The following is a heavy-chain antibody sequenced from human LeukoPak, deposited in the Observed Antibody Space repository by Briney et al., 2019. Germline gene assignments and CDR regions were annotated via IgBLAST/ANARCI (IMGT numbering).Heavy chain of an antibody. CDR2: TSGSGRST. J-gene: IGHJ4*02. V-gene: IGHV3-23*01. CDR3: AKVPHFNYDSSGYYIDY. CDR1: GFTFRSYA. D-gene: IGHD3-22*01. Sequence: PGGSLRLSCAASGFTFRSYAMSWVRQAPGKGLEWVSGTSGSGRSTNYADPVKGRFIISRDNSKNTLYLQMNSLRAEDTAVYYCAKVPHFNYDSSGYYIDYWGQGTLVTVSS.